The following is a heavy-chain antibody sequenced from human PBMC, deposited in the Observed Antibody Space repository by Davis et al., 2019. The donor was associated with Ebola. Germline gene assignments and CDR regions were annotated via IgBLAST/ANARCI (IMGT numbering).Heavy chain of an antibody. V-gene: IGHV1-18*01. CDR3: ARDMGMVQEANWFDP. CDR1: GYTFSNYG. CDR2: ISAYNGNT. J-gene: IGHJ5*02. D-gene: IGHD3-10*01. Sequence: AASVKVSCKASGYTFSNYGISWVRQAPGQGLEWMGWISAYNGNTNYAQKLQGRVTMTTDTSTSTAYMELRSLRSDDTAVYYCARDMGMVQEANWFDPWGQGTLVTVSS.